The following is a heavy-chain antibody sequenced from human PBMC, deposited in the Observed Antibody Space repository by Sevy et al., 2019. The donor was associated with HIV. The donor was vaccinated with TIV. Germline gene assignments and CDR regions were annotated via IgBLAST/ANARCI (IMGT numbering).Heavy chain of an antibody. D-gene: IGHD3-22*01. CDR1: GFTFSNYW. J-gene: IGHJ3*02. CDR2: IKPDGSEK. CDR3: ARGDYSDSRGDYNDAFDI. Sequence: GGSLRLSCAASGFTFSNYWMSWVRQAPGKGLEWVGNIKPDGSEKYYVDSVKGRFTISRDNAKNSLYLQMNSLRGGDTGVYYCARGDYSDSRGDYNDAFDIWGQGTMVTVSS. V-gene: IGHV3-7*04.